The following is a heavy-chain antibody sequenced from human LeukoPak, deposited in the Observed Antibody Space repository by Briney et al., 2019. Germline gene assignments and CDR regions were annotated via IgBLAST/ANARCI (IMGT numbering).Heavy chain of an antibody. CDR2: IRSSSSYI. J-gene: IGHJ4*02. Sequence: GGSLRLSCAASGFTFSSYEMNWVRQAPGKGLEWVSSIRSSSSYINYADSVKGRFTISRDNAKNSLYLQMNSLRAEDTAVYYCARVRGYYDSSGLDYWGQGTLVTVSS. CDR1: GFTFSSYE. V-gene: IGHV3-21*01. CDR3: ARVRGYYDSSGLDY. D-gene: IGHD3-22*01.